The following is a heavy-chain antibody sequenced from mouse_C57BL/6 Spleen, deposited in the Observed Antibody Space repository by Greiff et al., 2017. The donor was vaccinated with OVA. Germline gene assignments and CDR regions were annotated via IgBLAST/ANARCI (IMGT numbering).Heavy chain of an antibody. CDR3: ARRGDDGYYFAY. J-gene: IGHJ3*01. CDR1: GYTFTSYW. V-gene: IGHV1-64*01. Sequence: VQLQQPGAELVKPGASVKLSCKASGYTFTSYWMHWVKQRPGQGLEWIGMIHPNSGSTNYNEKFKSKATLTVDKSSSTAYMQLSSLTSEVSAVYYCARRGDDGYYFAYWGQGTLVTVSA. D-gene: IGHD2-3*01. CDR2: IHPNSGST.